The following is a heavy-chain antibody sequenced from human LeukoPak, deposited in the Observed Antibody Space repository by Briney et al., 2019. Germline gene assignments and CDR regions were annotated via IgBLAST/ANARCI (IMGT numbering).Heavy chain of an antibody. J-gene: IGHJ6*02. D-gene: IGHD2-2*01. CDR2: ISWNSGSI. Sequence: GGSRRLSSEASGFTFDDYAMHWVRQAPGKGMEWVSGISWNSGSIGYADSVKGRFTISRDNAKNSLYLQMNSLRAEDTALYYCAKDYGSTFHGMDVWGQGTTVTVSS. CDR3: AKDYGSTFHGMDV. CDR1: GFTFDDYA. V-gene: IGHV3-9*01.